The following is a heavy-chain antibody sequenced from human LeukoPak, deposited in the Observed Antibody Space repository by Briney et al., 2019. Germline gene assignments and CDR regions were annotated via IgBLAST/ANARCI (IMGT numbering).Heavy chain of an antibody. J-gene: IGHJ4*02. CDR1: GFTFSSYA. CDR3: AKDRRVLLWFGPFDY. D-gene: IGHD3-10*01. CDR2: ISGSGGST. V-gene: IGHV3-23*01. Sequence: GGSLRLSCAASGFTFSSYAMSWVRQAPGKGLGWVSAISGSGGSTYYADSVKGRFTISRDNSKNTLYLQMNSLRAEDTAVYYCAKDRRVLLWFGPFDYWGQGTLVTVSS.